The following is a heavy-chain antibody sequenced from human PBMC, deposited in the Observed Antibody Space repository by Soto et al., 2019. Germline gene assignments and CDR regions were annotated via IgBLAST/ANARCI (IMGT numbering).Heavy chain of an antibody. Sequence: EVQLVESGGGLVQPGGSLRLSCAGSGFTFSQYWMNWVRQAPGKGLEWVANIKQDGSEKHYVDSVKGRFTISRDNAKSSMFLQMNSLRAEDTAVYYCAYTTTLIGNWGQGTLVTVSS. CDR2: IKQDGSEK. CDR3: AYTTTLIGN. J-gene: IGHJ4*02. D-gene: IGHD3-16*01. V-gene: IGHV3-7*01. CDR1: GFTFSQYW.